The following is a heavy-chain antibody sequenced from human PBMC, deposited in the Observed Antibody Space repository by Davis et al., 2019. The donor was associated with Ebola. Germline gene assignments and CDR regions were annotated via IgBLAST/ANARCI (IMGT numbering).Heavy chain of an antibody. CDR1: GFTFSSYG. Sequence: GESLKISCAASGFTFSSYGMHWVRQAPGKGLGWVAVISYDGSNKYYAGSVKGRFTISRDNSKNTLYLQMNSLRAEDTAVYYCAKDRRSYLEYWGQGTLVTVSS. V-gene: IGHV3-30*18. D-gene: IGHD1-14*01. J-gene: IGHJ4*02. CDR3: AKDRRSYLEY. CDR2: ISYDGSNK.